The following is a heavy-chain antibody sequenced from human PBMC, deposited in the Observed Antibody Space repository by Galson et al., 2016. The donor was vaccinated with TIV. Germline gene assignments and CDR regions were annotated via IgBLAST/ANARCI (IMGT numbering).Heavy chain of an antibody. CDR3: ARDRVVDATYYYYYYGMDV. D-gene: IGHD1-26*01. CDR2: ISDGGKT. Sequence: SLRLSCAASGLSVSINYMTWVRQAPGKGLEWVSLISDGGKTYYSDSVEGRFTISRDNSKNTLYLQMNGLRAEDTAVYYCARDRVVDATYYYYYYGMDVWGQGTAVTVSS. CDR1: GLSVSINY. V-gene: IGHV3-66*02. J-gene: IGHJ6*02.